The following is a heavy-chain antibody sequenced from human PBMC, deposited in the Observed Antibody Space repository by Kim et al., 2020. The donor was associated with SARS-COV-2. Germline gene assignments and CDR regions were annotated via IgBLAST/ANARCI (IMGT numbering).Heavy chain of an antibody. J-gene: IGHJ4*02. V-gene: IGHV1-3*01. CDR2: INAGNGNT. D-gene: IGHD3-16*02. CDR1: GYTFTSYA. CDR3: ARGSTFGGVIGFDY. Sequence: ASVKVSCKASGYTFTSYAIHWVRQAPGQRLEWMGWINAGNGNTKYSQKFQGRVTITRDTSATTTYMELSSLRSEDTAVHYCARGSTFGGVIGFDYWGQGTLVTVSS.